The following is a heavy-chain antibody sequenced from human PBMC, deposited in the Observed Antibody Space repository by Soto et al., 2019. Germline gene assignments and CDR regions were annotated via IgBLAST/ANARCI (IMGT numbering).Heavy chain of an antibody. Sequence: QVQLVPSGAEVREPGSSGKVSCKASGGTLSSYRINWVRQAPGQGLEWVGGILPIYRTADYAQKFQGRVTITAEASARTTYMELTTLKTQDTAVYYCVRDSAAKLSSSGGQGTLVTVSS. CDR2: ILPIYRTA. CDR3: VRDSAAKLSSS. CDR1: GGTLSSYR. V-gene: IGHV1-69*01. D-gene: IGHD6-13*01. J-gene: IGHJ4*02.